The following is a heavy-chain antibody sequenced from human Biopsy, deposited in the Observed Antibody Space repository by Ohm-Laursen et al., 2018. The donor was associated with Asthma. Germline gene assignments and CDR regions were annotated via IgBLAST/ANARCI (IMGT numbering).Heavy chain of an antibody. J-gene: IGHJ5*02. CDR2: ISYDGSSI. Sequence: SLRLSCAASRFTYETHWVRQAPGKGLEWVAVISYDGSSIYYADSVKGRFTISRDNSKNTLYLQMNSLRADDTAVYYCAGGQKSAGDRWFDPWGQGTLVTVSS. CDR3: AGGQKSAGDRWFDP. CDR1: RFTYE. V-gene: IGHV3-30*04. D-gene: IGHD6-13*01.